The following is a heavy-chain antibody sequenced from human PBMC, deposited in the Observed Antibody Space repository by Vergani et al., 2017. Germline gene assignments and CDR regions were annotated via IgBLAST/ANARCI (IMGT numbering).Heavy chain of an antibody. J-gene: IGHJ6*03. CDR3: TTAGSNYGFYYMDV. CDR2: MKSKTDGGTP. V-gene: IGHV3-15*01. Sequence: EVQLVESGGGLVKPGGSLRVSCAASGFTIANAWMSWVRQAPGKGLEWVGRMKSKTDGGTPDYAAPVKGRFTISRNESQNTLYLQMNSLKTEDTAVYYCTTAGSNYGFYYMDVWGKGTTVTVSS. D-gene: IGHD6-13*01. CDR1: GFTIANAW.